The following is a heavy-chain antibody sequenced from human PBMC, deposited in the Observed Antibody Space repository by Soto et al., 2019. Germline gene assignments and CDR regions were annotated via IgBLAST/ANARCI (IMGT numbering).Heavy chain of an antibody. J-gene: IGHJ4*02. CDR3: ARQWVADWAHFDY. Sequence: ASEPLCVTCTVAGGSSVSGGCCWSWIRQHPGKGLEWIGYIYYSGSTYYNPSLKSRVTISVDTSKNQFSLKLTSVTAADTALYYCARQWVADWAHFDYWGQGPLVTVSS. CDR2: IYYSGST. CDR1: GGSSVSGGCC. V-gene: IGHV4-31*03. D-gene: IGHD3-9*01.